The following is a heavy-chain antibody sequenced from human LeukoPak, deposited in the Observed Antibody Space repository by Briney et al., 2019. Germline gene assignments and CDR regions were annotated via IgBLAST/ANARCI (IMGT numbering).Heavy chain of an antibody. Sequence: ASVKVSCKASGYTFTSCAISWVRQAPGQGLEWMGWISAYNGNTNYAQKLQGRVTMTTDTSTSTAYMELRSLRSEDTAMYYCARDLSHRYYHSTGYAFDYWGQGTLVTVSS. CDR2: ISAYNGNT. CDR3: ARDLSHRYYHSTGYAFDY. D-gene: IGHD3-22*01. V-gene: IGHV1-18*01. J-gene: IGHJ4*02. CDR1: GYTFTSCA.